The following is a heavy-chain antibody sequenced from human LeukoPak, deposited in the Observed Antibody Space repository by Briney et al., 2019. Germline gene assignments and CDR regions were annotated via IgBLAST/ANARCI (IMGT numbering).Heavy chain of an antibody. D-gene: IGHD1-14*01. CDR3: ASGSGYFFDY. CDR2: IYNSGSA. J-gene: IGHJ4*02. Sequence: SEPLSLTCTVSGASIRRTSYYWGWIRKPPGKGLEWIGTIYNSGSAYYNPSLKSRVTISVDTSKNQFSLKVSSVTAADTAVYYCASGSGYFFDYWGQGTLVTVSS. CDR1: GASIRRTSYY. V-gene: IGHV4-39*01.